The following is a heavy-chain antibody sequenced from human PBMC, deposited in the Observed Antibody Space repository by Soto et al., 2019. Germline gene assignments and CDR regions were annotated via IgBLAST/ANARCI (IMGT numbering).Heavy chain of an antibody. Sequence: ASVKVYFKPSGYTFNTYYLHWVRQATGQALEWMGVIHPSGGGTTYAQKFLGRVTVTRDTSTSTVFMELSSLRSDDTAVYYCARGGHIAVVTASFDYWGQGTLVTVSS. D-gene: IGHD2-21*02. CDR3: ARGGHIAVVTASFDY. J-gene: IGHJ4*02. CDR2: IHPSGGGT. CDR1: GYTFNTYY. V-gene: IGHV1-46*02.